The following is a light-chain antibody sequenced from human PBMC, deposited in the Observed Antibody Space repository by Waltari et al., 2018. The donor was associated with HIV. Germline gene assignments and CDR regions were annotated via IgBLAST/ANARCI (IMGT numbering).Light chain of an antibody. J-gene: IGKJ1*01. CDR3: QQYYSTPWT. Sequence: DIVMIQSPDSLTVSLGERATINCKSSQSILYSANNKNYLTWYQHKPGQPPKLLIYWASTRESGVTDRFSGSGSGTDFTLTISSLQADDVAVYYCQQYYSTPWTFGQGTKVEIK. V-gene: IGKV4-1*01. CDR2: WAS. CDR1: QSILYSANNKNY.